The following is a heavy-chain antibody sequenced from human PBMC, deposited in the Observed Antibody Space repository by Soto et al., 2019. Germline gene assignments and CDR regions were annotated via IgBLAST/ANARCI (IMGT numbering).Heavy chain of an antibody. CDR3: AKERGIVLVPAARSRDYYGMDV. CDR1: GFTFSSYG. J-gene: IGHJ6*02. CDR2: ISYDGSNK. V-gene: IGHV3-30*18. D-gene: IGHD2-2*01. Sequence: QVQLVESGGGVVQPGRSLRLSCAASGFTFSSYGMHWVRQAPGKGLEWVAVISYDGSNKYYADSVKGRFTISRDNSKNTLYLQMNSLRAEDTAVYYCAKERGIVLVPAARSRDYYGMDVWGQGTTVTVS.